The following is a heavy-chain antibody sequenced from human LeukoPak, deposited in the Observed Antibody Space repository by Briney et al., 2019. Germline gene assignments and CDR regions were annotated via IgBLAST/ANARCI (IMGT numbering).Heavy chain of an antibody. Sequence: GGSLRLSFAASGFTFSSYVMHWVRQAPGKGLEYVSAISSNGGSTYYANSVKGRFTISRDNSKNTLYLQMGSLRAEDMAVYYCARMESPLGISDAFDIWGQGTMVTVSS. CDR3: ARMESPLGISDAFDI. J-gene: IGHJ3*02. CDR2: ISSNGGST. CDR1: GFTFSSYV. V-gene: IGHV3-64*01. D-gene: IGHD7-27*01.